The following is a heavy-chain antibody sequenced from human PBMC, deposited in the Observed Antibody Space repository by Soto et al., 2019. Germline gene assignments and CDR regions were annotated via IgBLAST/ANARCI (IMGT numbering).Heavy chain of an antibody. CDR2: ISAYNGNT. V-gene: IGHV1-18*01. D-gene: IGHD1-26*01. J-gene: IGHJ3*02. Sequence: ASVKVSCKASGYTFTSYDISWVRQAPGQGLEWMGWISAYNGNTNYAQKLQGRVTMTTDTSTSTAYMELRSLRSDDTAVYYCASLVGATRADDAFDIWGQGTMVTVSS. CDR3: ASLVGATRADDAFDI. CDR1: GYTFTSYD.